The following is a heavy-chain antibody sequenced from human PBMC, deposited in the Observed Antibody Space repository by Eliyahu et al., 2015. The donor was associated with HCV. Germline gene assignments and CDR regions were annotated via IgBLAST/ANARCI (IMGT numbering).Heavy chain of an antibody. V-gene: IGHV1-18*01. CDR3: ARAPLSVSLMDV. Sequence: QVQLLQSGAELKKPGASVKVSCKASGFTITRSGLTWVRQAPGHGLEWVAWLNPLNGNTKFAEIVQGRVSVTTDTSTNTAYLELRSLRSDDTAVFFCARAPLSVSLMDVWGQGTTVTVSS. J-gene: IGHJ6*02. D-gene: IGHD2/OR15-2a*01. CDR1: GFTITRSG. CDR2: LNPLNGNT.